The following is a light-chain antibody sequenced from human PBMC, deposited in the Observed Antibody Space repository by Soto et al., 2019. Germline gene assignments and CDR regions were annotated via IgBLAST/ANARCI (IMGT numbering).Light chain of an antibody. CDR2: DAS. CDR3: QQYGSS. V-gene: IGKV3-20*01. Sequence: IVFTQSPGTLSLSPGERATLSCRASQSVSSYLAWYQQKPGQAPRLLISDASNRATGIPARFSGSGSGTDFTLTISRLEPEDFAVYYCQQYGSSFGQGTKVDIK. J-gene: IGKJ1*01. CDR1: QSVSSY.